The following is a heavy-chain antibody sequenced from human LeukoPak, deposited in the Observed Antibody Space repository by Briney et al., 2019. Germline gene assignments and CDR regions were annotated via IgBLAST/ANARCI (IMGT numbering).Heavy chain of an antibody. D-gene: IGHD4-23*01. Sequence: GGSLRLSCAASGFTFDDYAMHWVRQAPGKGLEWVSGISWNGGSVGYADSVKGRFTISRDNAKTSLFLQMNSLRADDTALYYCAEADDYSGNGYFDYWGQGTLVTVSS. J-gene: IGHJ4*02. CDR2: ISWNGGSV. V-gene: IGHV3-9*01. CDR3: AEADDYSGNGYFDY. CDR1: GFTFDDYA.